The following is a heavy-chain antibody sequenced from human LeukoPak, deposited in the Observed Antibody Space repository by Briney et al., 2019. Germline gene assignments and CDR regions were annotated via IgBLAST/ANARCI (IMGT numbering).Heavy chain of an antibody. J-gene: IGHJ1*01. V-gene: IGHV3-23*01. CDR3: AKRAVGATTFVEYFQH. Sequence: GGSLRLSCAASGFTFSSYGMSWVRQAPGKGLEWVSAISGSGGSTYYADSVKGRFTISRDNSKNTLYLQMNSLRAEDTAVYYCAKRAVGATTFVEYFQHWGQGTLVTVSS. CDR2: ISGSGGST. D-gene: IGHD1-26*01. CDR1: GFTFSSYG.